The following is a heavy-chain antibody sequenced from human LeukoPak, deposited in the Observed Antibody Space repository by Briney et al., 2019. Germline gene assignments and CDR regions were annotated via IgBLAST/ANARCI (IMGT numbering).Heavy chain of an antibody. Sequence: PGGSLRLSCAASGFTFSSYAMHWVRQAPGKGLEWVAVISYDGSNKYYADSVKGRFTISRDNSKNTLYLQMNSLRAEDTAVYYCAKDDTFTLDIVVVPAAIGDWGQGTLVTVSS. CDR3: AKDDTFTLDIVVVPAAIGD. D-gene: IGHD2-2*01. V-gene: IGHV3-30-3*01. CDR1: GFTFSSYA. J-gene: IGHJ4*02. CDR2: ISYDGSNK.